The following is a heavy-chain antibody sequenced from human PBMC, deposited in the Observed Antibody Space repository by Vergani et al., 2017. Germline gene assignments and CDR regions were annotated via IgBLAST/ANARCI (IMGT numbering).Heavy chain of an antibody. CDR3: TRSQEGYCSGGSCYSGDY. CDR1: GFTFSGSA. CDR2: IRSKANSYAT. V-gene: IGHV3-73*02. Sequence: EVQLVESGGGLVQPGGSLKLSCAASGFTFSGSAMHWVRQASGKGLEWVGRIRSKANSYATAYAASVKGRFTISRDYSKNTAYLQMNSLKTEDTAVYYCTRSQEGYCSGGSCYSGDYWGQGTLVTVSS. D-gene: IGHD2-15*01. J-gene: IGHJ4*02.